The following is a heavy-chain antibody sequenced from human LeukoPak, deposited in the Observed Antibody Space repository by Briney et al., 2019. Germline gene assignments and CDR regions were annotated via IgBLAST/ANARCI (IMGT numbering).Heavy chain of an antibody. CDR3: AKADRLGYCSGGSCYSDAFDI. Sequence: ASVKVSCKASGYTFTGYYMHWVRQAPGQGLEWMGWINPNSGGTNYAQKFQGRVTMTRDTSISTAYMELSRLRSDDTALYYCAKADRLGYCSGGSCYSDAFDIWGQGTMVTVSS. J-gene: IGHJ3*02. D-gene: IGHD2-15*01. V-gene: IGHV1-2*02. CDR1: GYTFTGYY. CDR2: INPNSGGT.